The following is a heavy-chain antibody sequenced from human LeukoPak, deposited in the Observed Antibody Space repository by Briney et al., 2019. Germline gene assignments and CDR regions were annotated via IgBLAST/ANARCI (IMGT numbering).Heavy chain of an antibody. CDR3: ARGRITMVRGVSPFGY. CDR2: IYYSGST. J-gene: IGHJ4*02. D-gene: IGHD3-10*01. V-gene: IGHV4-59*01. CDR1: GGSISSYY. Sequence: SETLSLTCTVSGGSISSYYWSWIRQPPGKGLEWIGYIYYSGSTNYNPSLKSRVTISVDTSKNQFSLKLSSVTAAGTAVYYCARGRITMVRGVSPFGYWGQGTLVTVSS.